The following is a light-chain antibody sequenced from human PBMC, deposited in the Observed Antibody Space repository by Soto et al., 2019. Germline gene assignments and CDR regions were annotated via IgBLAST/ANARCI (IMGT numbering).Light chain of an antibody. V-gene: IGLV6-57*04. CDR2: EDN. J-gene: IGLJ2*01. CDR1: SASIASNY. CDR3: QSYDSNTVV. Sequence: NFMLTQPHSVSESPGKTVTISRTRSSASIASNYVQWYQQRPGSAPTTVIYEDNQRPSGVPDRFSGSIDSSSNSASLTISGLKTEDEADYYCQSYDSNTVVFGGGTKVTVL.